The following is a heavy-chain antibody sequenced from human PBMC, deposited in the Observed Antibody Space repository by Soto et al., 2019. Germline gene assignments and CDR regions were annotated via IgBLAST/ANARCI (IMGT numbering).Heavy chain of an antibody. V-gene: IGHV4-59*01. CDR3: ARSVAVPGAHIDY. D-gene: IGHD6-19*01. CDR2: VYYTGST. Sequence: SETLSLTCSVSGGSISGSYWSWIRQSPGKGLEWLGYVYYTGSTNYSPSLRSRVSISVDTSKNEFSLRLSSVTAADTAVYFCARSVAVPGAHIDYWGKGTQVTVSS. J-gene: IGHJ4*02. CDR1: GGSISGSY.